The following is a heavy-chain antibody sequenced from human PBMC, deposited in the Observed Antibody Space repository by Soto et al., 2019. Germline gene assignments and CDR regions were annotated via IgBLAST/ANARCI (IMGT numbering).Heavy chain of an antibody. CDR1: GFTFTSYY. V-gene: IGHV1-46*01. J-gene: IGHJ5*02. Sequence: QVQLVQSGAEVKKPGASVKVSCKASGFTFTSYYMHWVRQAPGQGLQWMGMISPSGGSTSYAQKCQGRVTVTRDTSTSTDYMELSSLRSEDTALYYCARDSFVSRAAGMSPWNWFDPWGQGTLVTVSS. D-gene: IGHD6-13*01. CDR3: ARDSFVSRAAGMSPWNWFDP. CDR2: ISPSGGST.